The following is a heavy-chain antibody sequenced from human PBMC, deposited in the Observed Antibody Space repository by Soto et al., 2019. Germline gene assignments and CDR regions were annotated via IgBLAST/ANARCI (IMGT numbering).Heavy chain of an antibody. D-gene: IGHD2-15*01. CDR2: SYRDDDK. V-gene: IGHV2-5*02. Sequence: QITLKESGPTLVNPTQTLTLTCTFSGFSISTSGVGVCWIRQPPGKRLGWLGLSYRDDDKGYSPSLKSSLTSTKDTTKSQVVLTMTNMDPVDTATYSCAHRVVAATRGAFDIRGQGTMVTVSS. CDR1: GFSISTSGVG. CDR3: AHRVVAATRGAFDI. J-gene: IGHJ3*02.